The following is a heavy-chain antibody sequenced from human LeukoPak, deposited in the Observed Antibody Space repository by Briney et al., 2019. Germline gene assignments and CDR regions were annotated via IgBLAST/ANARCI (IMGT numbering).Heavy chain of an antibody. J-gene: IGHJ4*02. D-gene: IGHD3-10*01. CDR1: GFNVDDFA. CDR3: ARGLGGLD. CDR2: ISWDDDST. V-gene: IGHV3-43D*04. Sequence: GGSLRLSCAASGFNVDDFAMHWVRQTPGKGLEWVAAISWDDDSTYYVDSVKGRFTISRDNSKNSLYLQMNSLRGDDTALYYCARGLGGLDWGQGTLVTVSS.